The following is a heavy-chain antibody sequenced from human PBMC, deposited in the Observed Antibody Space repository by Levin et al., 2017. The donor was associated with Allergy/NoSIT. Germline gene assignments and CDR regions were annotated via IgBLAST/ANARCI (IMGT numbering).Heavy chain of an antibody. CDR1: GGSISSYY. D-gene: IGHD5-18*01. Sequence: SQTLSLTCTVSGGSISSYYWSWIRQPPGKGLEWIGYIYYSGSTNYNPSLTSRVTISVDTSKNQFSLKLSSVTAADTAVYYCARDGGRGYSYVFDYWGQGTLVTVSS. J-gene: IGHJ4*02. V-gene: IGHV4-59*12. CDR2: IYYSGST. CDR3: ARDGGRGYSYVFDY.